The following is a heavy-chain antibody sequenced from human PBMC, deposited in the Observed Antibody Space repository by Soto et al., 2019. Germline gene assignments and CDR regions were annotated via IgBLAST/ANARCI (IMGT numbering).Heavy chain of an antibody. CDR1: GYTFTGYY. D-gene: IGHD2-2*01. V-gene: IGHV1-2*04. CDR3: AREGLVVVPAPVDTGYYYYGMDV. J-gene: IGHJ6*02. CDR2: INPNSGGT. Sequence: ASVKVSCKASGYTFTGYYMHWVRQAPGQGLEWMGWINPNSGGTNYAQKFQGWVTMTRDTSISTAYMELSRLRSDDTAVYYCAREGLVVVPAPVDTGYYYYGMDVWGQGTTVTVSS.